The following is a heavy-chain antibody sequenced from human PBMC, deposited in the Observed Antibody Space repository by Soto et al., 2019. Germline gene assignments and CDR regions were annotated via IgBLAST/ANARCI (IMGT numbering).Heavy chain of an antibody. Sequence: GGSLRLSCAASGFPFSSADMSWVRQAPGKGLEWVSTTLHTGTTVCYADSVKGRFTFSRDNSNNTLYVQMNNLTADDTAVDYCVKNSGWLNTWGQGALVTVSS. J-gene: IGHJ5*02. CDR1: GFPFSSAD. V-gene: IGHV3-23*01. CDR2: TLHTGTTV. CDR3: VKNSGWLNT. D-gene: IGHD3-10*01.